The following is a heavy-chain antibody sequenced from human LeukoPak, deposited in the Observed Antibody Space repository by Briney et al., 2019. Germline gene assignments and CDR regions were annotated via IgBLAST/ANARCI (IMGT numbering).Heavy chain of an antibody. Sequence: GGSLRLSCAASGFTFSSYAMSWVRQAPREALEWVSAISGSGGSTYYADSAKGRFTISSDNSKNTLYLQMNSLRAEDTAVYYCAKFGKMVRGVIQNWFDPWGQGTLVTVSS. CDR3: AKFGKMVRGVIQNWFDP. CDR1: GFTFSSYA. D-gene: IGHD3-10*01. J-gene: IGHJ5*02. CDR2: ISGSGGST. V-gene: IGHV3-23*01.